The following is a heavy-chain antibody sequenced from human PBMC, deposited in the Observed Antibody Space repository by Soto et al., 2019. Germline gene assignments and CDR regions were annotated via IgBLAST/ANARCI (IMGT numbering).Heavy chain of an antibody. CDR1: GASVAGGSYY. J-gene: IGHJ5*02. Sequence: QVQLRESGPGLVKPSQTLSLTCSVSGASVAGGSYYWSWFRQPQGQGLEWIGYIPSRGRPFYNQSPTSRGTISADTSKNQLSLQLTSVTAADTAVYYCARDTYSGYDFGLWGQGTLVTVAS. V-gene: IGHV4-30-4*01. CDR2: IPSRGRP. D-gene: IGHD5-12*01. CDR3: ARDTYSGYDFGL.